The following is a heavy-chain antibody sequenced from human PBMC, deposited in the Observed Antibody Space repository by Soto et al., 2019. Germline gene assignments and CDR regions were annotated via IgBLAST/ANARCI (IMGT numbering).Heavy chain of an antibody. D-gene: IGHD4-17*01. CDR2: IRSKAYGGAT. Sequence: PGGSLRLSCTASGFTFGDYAMSWVRQAPGKGLEWVGFIRSKAYGGATEYAASVKGRFTISRDDSKSIAYLQMNSLKTEDTAVYYCTRDYGGPTRRRAFDPSSQGTRVTVSS. CDR3: TRDYGGPTRRRAFDP. CDR1: GFTFGDYA. V-gene: IGHV3-49*04. J-gene: IGHJ5*02.